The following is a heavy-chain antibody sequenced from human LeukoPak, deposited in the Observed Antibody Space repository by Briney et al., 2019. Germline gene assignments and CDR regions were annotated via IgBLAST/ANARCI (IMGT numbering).Heavy chain of an antibody. J-gene: IGHJ4*02. CDR1: GYTFTGYY. CDR2: VNPNSGGT. D-gene: IGHD5-18*01. Sequence: ASVKVSCKASGYTFTGYYMHWVRQAPGQGLEWMGWVNPNSGGTHYAQKFQGWVTMTRDTSISTAYMELSRLRSDDTAVYYCARGVWTAMVPFDYWGQGTLVTVSS. CDR3: ARGVWTAMVPFDY. V-gene: IGHV1-2*04.